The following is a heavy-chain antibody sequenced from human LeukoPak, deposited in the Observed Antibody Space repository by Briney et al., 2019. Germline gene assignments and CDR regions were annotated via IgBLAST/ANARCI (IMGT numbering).Heavy chain of an antibody. Sequence: ASVKVSCKASGYTFTSYGISWVRQAPGQGLEWMGWISAYNGNTNYAQKLQGRVTMTTDTSTSTAYMELRSLRSDDTAVCDCARDLIAAAKHGSGWFDPWGQGTLVTVSS. CDR3: ARDLIAAAKHGSGWFDP. D-gene: IGHD6-13*01. V-gene: IGHV1-18*01. CDR2: ISAYNGNT. J-gene: IGHJ5*02. CDR1: GYTFTSYG.